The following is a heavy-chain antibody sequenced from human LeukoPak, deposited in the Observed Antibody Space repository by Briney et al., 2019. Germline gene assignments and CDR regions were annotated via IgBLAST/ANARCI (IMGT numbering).Heavy chain of an antibody. V-gene: IGHV3-21*01. D-gene: IGHD7-27*01. CDR2: ISSSSSYI. CDR1: GFTFSSYS. CDR3: ASPLRANWDYDAFDI. Sequence: GGSLRLSCAASGFTFSSYSMNWVRQAPGKGLEWVSSISSSSSYIYYADSVKGRFTISRDNAKNSLYLQMNSLRAEDTAVYYCASPLRANWDYDAFDIWGQGTMVTVSS. J-gene: IGHJ3*02.